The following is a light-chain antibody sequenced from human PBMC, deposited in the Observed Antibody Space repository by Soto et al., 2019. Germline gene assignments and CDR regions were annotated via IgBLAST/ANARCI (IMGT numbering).Light chain of an antibody. Sequence: DIQLTQSPSTLSASVGDRVTITCRASQSVSTWLAWYQQKPGKAPKLLNHKVSTLENGIPSRFSGSGSVTVFTLTISSLQPDASATYYCHPFHDYPVTFGGGTQVLI. CDR2: KVS. V-gene: IGKV1-5*03. CDR1: QSVSTW. CDR3: HPFHDYPVT. J-gene: IGKJ4*01.